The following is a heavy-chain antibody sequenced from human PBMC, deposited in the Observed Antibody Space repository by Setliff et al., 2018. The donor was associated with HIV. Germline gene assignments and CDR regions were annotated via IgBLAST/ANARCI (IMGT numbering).Heavy chain of an antibody. Sequence: SETLSLTCAVYGGSFSGYYWGWIRQPPGNGLEWIGSIYHTGSTYYNPSLKSRVTISVNTSKNQFSLKLSSVIAADTAVYYCARIFGDQGYYYGMDVWGQGTTVTVSS. J-gene: IGHJ6*02. CDR1: GGSFSGYY. CDR3: ARIFGDQGYYYGMDV. D-gene: IGHD3-3*01. CDR2: IYHTGST. V-gene: IGHV4-34*01.